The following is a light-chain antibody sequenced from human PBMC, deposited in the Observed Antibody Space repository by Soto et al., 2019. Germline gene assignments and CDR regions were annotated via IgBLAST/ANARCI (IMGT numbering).Light chain of an antibody. J-gene: IGKJ1*01. CDR1: QSVGIN. CDR2: GGS. V-gene: IGKV3-20*01. CDR3: QQYSRSRT. Sequence: LSHSPATLSVSQSECDTLSCRASQSVGINLAWYQQKPGQAPRLLIYGGSSRATGIPVRFSGSGSETDFTLTITRLEPEDFAVYYCQQYSRSRTFGQGTKVDI.